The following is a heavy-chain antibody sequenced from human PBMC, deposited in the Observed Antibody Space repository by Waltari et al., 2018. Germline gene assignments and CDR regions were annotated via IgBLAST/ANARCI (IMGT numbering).Heavy chain of an antibody. J-gene: IGHJ4*02. CDR1: GFIFYDHY. CDR2: MSPSRTYT. D-gene: IGHD1-1*01. V-gene: IGHV3-11*06. Sequence: QVQLVESGGGLVEPGGSLRLSCAGSGFIFYDHYLSWVRQAPGKGLEWVSFMSPSRTYTNAADSVKGRFTISRDNARNSLFLQMNSLRPEDTAVYYCARGRDEYNPQPFDYWGQGTLVTVSS. CDR3: ARGRDEYNPQPFDY.